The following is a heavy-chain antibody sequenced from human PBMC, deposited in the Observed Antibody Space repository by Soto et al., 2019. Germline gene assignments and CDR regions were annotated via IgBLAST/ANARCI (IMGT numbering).Heavy chain of an antibody. V-gene: IGHV3-30-3*01. Sequence: GGSLRLSCAASGFTFSSYAMHWVRQAPGKGLEWVAVISYDGSNKYYADSVKGRFTISRDNSKNTLYLQMNSLRAEDTAVYYCARDVIVVVPAAMDFYYYYGMDVWGQGTTVTVSS. J-gene: IGHJ6*02. CDR1: GFTFSSYA. CDR2: ISYDGSNK. CDR3: ARDVIVVVPAAMDFYYYYGMDV. D-gene: IGHD2-2*01.